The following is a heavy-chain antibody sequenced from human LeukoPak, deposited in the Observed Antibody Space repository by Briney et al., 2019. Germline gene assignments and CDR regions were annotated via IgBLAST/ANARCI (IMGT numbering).Heavy chain of an antibody. CDR3: ASDIVVVPAAMRRYYMDV. V-gene: IGHV4-4*09. CDR2: IYTSGST. CDR1: GGSISSYY. J-gene: IGHJ6*03. D-gene: IGHD2-2*01. Sequence: PSETLSLTCTVSGGSISSYYWSWIRQPPGKGLEWIGYIYTSGSTNYNPSLKSRVTISVDTSKNQFSLKLSSVTAADTAVYYCASDIVVVPAAMRRYYMDVWGKGTTVTVSS.